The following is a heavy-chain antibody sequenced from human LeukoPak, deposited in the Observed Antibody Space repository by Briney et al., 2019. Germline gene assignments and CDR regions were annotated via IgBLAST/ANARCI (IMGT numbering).Heavy chain of an antibody. V-gene: IGHV3-23*01. CDR2: ISGSGTGT. CDR3: ARVATWTYFDY. Sequence: GGSLRLSCAVSGFTFGSYAMGWVRQAPGKGLEWVSAISGSGTGTYYADSVKGRFTISRDNSKNTLYLHMNSLRAEDTAVYYCARVATWTYFDYWGQRTLVTVSS. J-gene: IGHJ4*02. D-gene: IGHD3/OR15-3a*01. CDR1: GFTFGSYA.